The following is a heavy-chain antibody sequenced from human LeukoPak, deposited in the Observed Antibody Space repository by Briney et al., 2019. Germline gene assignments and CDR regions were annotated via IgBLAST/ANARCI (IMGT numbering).Heavy chain of an antibody. CDR2: STHKANSYTT. D-gene: IGHD6-19*01. V-gene: IGHV3-72*01. J-gene: IGHJ4*02. CDR3: ASGVFKGSGCFFDS. CDR1: GFTFSDHY. Sequence: GGSLRLSCAASGFTFSDHYLDWVRQAPGRGLEWVGRSTHKANSYTTQYAASVKGRFTISRDDAKNSLYLQMDSLKSEDTAVYHCASGVFKGSGCFFDSWGQGTLVTVSS.